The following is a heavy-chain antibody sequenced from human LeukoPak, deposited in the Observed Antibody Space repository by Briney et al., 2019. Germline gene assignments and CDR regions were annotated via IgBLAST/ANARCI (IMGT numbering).Heavy chain of an antibody. J-gene: IGHJ3*02. CDR2: INPNSGGT. CDR1: GYTFTGYY. Sequence: ASVKVSCKASGYTFTGYYMHWVRQAPGQGLEWMGWINPNSGGTNYAQKFQGRVTMTRDTSISTAYMELSRLRSDDTAVYYCARARGYCSGGSCYRGLDAFDIWGQGTMVTVSS. CDR3: ARARGYCSGGSCYRGLDAFDI. D-gene: IGHD2-15*01. V-gene: IGHV1-2*02.